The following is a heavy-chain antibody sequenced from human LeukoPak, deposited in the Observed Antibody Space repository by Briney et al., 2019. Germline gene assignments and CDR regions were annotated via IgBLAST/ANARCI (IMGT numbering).Heavy chain of an antibody. CDR1: GGSISSSSYY. D-gene: IGHD3-10*01. CDR2: IYYSCTT. J-gene: IGHJ4*02. CDR3: ARRGDYGSGRAKTAFDY. V-gene: IGHV4-39*01. Sequence: SETLSLTCTVSGGSISSSSYYWGWHRQRPGMGVEGIGSIYYSCTTYYIPSLKTRFTLSVDTSKNQFSLKLSSVPAADTAVYYCARRGDYGSGRAKTAFDYWGQGTLVTVSS.